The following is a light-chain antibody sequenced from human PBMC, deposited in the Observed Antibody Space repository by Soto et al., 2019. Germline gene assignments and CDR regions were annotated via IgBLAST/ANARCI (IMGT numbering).Light chain of an antibody. CDR3: QQYGSSPTGYT. J-gene: IGKJ2*01. CDR1: QSVSSSY. Sequence: EIVLTQSPGTLSLSPGERATLSCRASQSVSSSYLAWYQQKPGQAPRLLIYGASSRATGIPDRFSGSGSGTDFTLTISRLEPEDCAVYYCQQYGSSPTGYTFGQGTKLEIK. CDR2: GAS. V-gene: IGKV3-20*01.